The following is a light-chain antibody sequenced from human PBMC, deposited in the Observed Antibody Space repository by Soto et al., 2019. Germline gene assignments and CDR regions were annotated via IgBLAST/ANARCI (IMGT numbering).Light chain of an antibody. CDR1: QSFSGSF. V-gene: IGKV3-20*01. CDR2: GAS. Sequence: EIVLTQSPGTLSLSPGERATLSCRASQSFSGSFLAWYQQKPGQSPRLLIYGASTRATGIPDRFSGSGSGTDFTLTISRLEPEDFAVYYCHQYGASAPFTFGQGTKFEVK. J-gene: IGKJ2*01. CDR3: HQYGASAPFT.